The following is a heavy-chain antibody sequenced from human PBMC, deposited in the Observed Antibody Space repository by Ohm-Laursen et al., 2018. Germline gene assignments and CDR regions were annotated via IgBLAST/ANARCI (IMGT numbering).Heavy chain of an antibody. CDR3: ARAYCGGDCYSP. Sequence: GTLSLTWTVSGGYISSYYWSWIRHPPGKGLEWIGYIYYSGSTNYNPSLKSRVTISVDTSKNQFSLKLSSVTAADTAVYYCARAYCGGDCYSPWGQGTLVTVST. D-gene: IGHD2-21*02. CDR2: IYYSGST. V-gene: IGHV4-59*01. CDR1: GGYISSYY. J-gene: IGHJ5*02.